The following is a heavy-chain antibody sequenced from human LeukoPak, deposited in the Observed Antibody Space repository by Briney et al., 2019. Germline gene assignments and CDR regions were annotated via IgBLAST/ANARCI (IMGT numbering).Heavy chain of an antibody. Sequence: GGSLRLSCAASGFTFGGYAMSWVRQAPGKGLEGVSSISNCGDSTYYADSVKGRFTISRDYSKNTMFLQINSMRAEDTAVYYCARSRYCSSTTCYLMAKEDYYYMDVWGKGTTVTVSS. CDR3: ARSRYCSSTTCYLMAKEDYYYMDV. CDR2: ISNCGDST. V-gene: IGHV3-23*01. D-gene: IGHD2-2*01. CDR1: GFTFGGYA. J-gene: IGHJ6*03.